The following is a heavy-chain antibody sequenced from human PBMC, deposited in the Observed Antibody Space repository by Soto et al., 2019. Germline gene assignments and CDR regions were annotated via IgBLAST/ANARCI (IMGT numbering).Heavy chain of an antibody. CDR1: GYTFTNYA. CDR2: INPGNGNT. D-gene: IGHD1-20*01. J-gene: IGHJ5*02. V-gene: IGHV1-3*01. CDR3: ARGKGYNWNHGWFDP. Sequence: GASVKLSCKACGYTFTNYAMHCVRQAPGQRLEWMGWINPGNGNTTYSQRFQDRVTITRDTSASTAYMELSSLRSEDTAMYYCARGKGYNWNHGWFDPWGQGTLVTVSS.